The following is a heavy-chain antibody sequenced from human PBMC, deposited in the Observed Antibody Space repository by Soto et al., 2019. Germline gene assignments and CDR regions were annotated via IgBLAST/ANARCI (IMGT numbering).Heavy chain of an antibody. CDR2: ISSYSGNT. V-gene: IGHV1-18*01. D-gene: IGHD2-21*02. Sequence: QAQLVQSVAEEKKVGASVKVSCKASGYNFILHGISWVRQAPGQGLEWMGWISSYSGNTDYAQNIQGRVTMTTDTSTGTVYMELRSMTSDDTAMYYRARMWYGGNSGAFDIWGQGTLVTVSS. CDR1: GYNFILHG. J-gene: IGHJ3*02. CDR3: ARMWYGGNSGAFDI.